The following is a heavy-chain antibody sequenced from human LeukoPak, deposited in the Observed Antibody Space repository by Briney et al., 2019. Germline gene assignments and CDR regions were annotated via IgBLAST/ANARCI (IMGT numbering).Heavy chain of an antibody. CDR3: ARSIAAAGFDP. CDR2: IYYSGST. J-gene: IGHJ5*02. Sequence: SETLSLTCTVSGGSISSSSYYWGWIRQPPGKGLEWIGSIYYSGSTYYNPSLKSRVTMSVDTSKNQFSLKLSSVTAADTAVYYCARSIAAAGFDPWGQGTLVTVSS. CDR1: GGSISSSSYY. D-gene: IGHD6-13*01. V-gene: IGHV4-39*07.